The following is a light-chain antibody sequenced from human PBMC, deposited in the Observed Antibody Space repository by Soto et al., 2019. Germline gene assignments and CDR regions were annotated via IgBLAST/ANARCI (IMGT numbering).Light chain of an antibody. CDR3: MQAVQTPPT. CDR1: QSLLHSNGYNY. CDR2: LGS. J-gene: IGKJ1*01. V-gene: IGKV2-28*01. Sequence: DIVMTQSPLSLPVTPGEPASISCRSSQSLLHSNGYNYLDWYLQRPGHSPQLLIYLGSNRASGVPDRFSGSGSGTDFTLKISRVEAEDVGVYYCMQAVQTPPTFGQGTKVEIK.